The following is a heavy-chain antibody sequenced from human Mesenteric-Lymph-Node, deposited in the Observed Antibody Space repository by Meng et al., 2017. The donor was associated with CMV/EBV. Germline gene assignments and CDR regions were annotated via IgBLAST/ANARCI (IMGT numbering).Heavy chain of an antibody. J-gene: IGHJ5*02. Sequence: SETLSLTCTVSSGSIGTYYWNWIRQPPGKGLEWIGYIYYSGGTDYNPSLKSRVSISVDTSKSQFSLKLRSVTAADTAVYYCAKDGDYYGPNWFDPWGQGTLVTVSS. D-gene: IGHD3-10*01. CDR2: IYYSGGT. V-gene: IGHV4-59*01. CDR3: AKDGDYYGPNWFDP. CDR1: SGSIGTYY.